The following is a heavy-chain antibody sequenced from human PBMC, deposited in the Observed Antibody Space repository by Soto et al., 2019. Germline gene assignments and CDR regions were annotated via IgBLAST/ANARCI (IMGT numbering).Heavy chain of an antibody. D-gene: IGHD3-22*01. Sequence: GASVKVSCKASGGTLRRNTLCWVRQAQGQGLEWMGGITAFLGTTNYAQKFQGRVTITADESTATAYLELSSLRSEDTAAYYCATTHFYETDGVFDYFDYWGHGTLVTVSS. J-gene: IGHJ4*01. V-gene: IGHV1-69*13. CDR3: ATTHFYETDGVFDYFDY. CDR1: GGTLRRNT. CDR2: ITAFLGTT.